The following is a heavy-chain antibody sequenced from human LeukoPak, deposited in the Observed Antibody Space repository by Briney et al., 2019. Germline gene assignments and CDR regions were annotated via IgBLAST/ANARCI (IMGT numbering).Heavy chain of an antibody. Sequence: GGSLRLSCAASGFTFNYYWMHWVRQGPGKGLEWVSRINSDGTSTTYADSVKGRVTISRDSVKNTLYLQMNSLTVGDTAVYYCARDAVNWGQGTLVIVSS. CDR1: GFTFNYYW. V-gene: IGHV3-74*03. J-gene: IGHJ4*02. CDR3: ARDAVN. CDR2: INSDGTST.